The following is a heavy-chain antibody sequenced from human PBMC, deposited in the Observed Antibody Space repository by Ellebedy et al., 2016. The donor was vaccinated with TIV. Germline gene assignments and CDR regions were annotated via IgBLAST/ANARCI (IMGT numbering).Heavy chain of an antibody. CDR3: AKDLHSGYAFDY. D-gene: IGHD5-12*01. Sequence: PGGSLRLSCSVSGFTVSDTFMIWVRQAPGKGLEWVSVVYSDDSIYYADSVKGRFIISRDGSKNTLYLQMNSLRAEDTAVYYCAKDLHSGYAFDYWGQGSLVTVSS. CDR1: GFTVSDTF. J-gene: IGHJ4*02. CDR2: VYSDDSI. V-gene: IGHV3-53*01.